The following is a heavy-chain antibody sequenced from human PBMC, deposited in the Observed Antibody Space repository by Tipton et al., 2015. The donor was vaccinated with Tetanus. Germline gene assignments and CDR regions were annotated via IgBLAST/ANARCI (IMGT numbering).Heavy chain of an antibody. J-gene: IGHJ4*02. CDR2: IYYSGST. D-gene: IGHD3-22*01. Sequence: TLSLTCTVSGGSISSYYWSWIRQPPGKGLEWIGYIYYSGSTNYNPSLKSRVTISVDTSKNQFSLKLSSVTAADTAVYYCARGSISGGYYYDSSGYYYFDYWGQGTLVTVSS. CDR1: GGSISSYY. V-gene: IGHV4-59*01. CDR3: ARGSISGGYYYDSSGYYYFDY.